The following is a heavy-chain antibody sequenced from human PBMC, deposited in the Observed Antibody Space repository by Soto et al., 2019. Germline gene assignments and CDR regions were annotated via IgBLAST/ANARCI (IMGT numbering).Heavy chain of an antibody. V-gene: IGHV4-31*03. D-gene: IGHD3-10*01. CDR3: SRGPSTMANIDY. CDR1: GGSISSGGYY. CDR2: IYYSGST. Sequence: SETLSLTCTVSGGSISSGGYYWSWIRQHPGKGLEWIGYIYYSGSTYYNPSLKSRVTISVDTSKNQFSLKLSSVTAADTAVYYCSRGPSTMANIDYWGQGTLVTVSS. J-gene: IGHJ4*02.